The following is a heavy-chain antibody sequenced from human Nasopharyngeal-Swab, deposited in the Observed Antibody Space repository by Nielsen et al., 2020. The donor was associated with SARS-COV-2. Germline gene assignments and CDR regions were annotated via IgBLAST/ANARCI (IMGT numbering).Heavy chain of an antibody. CDR2: IYHSGST. CDR3: ARDDYGDYGGWFDP. D-gene: IGHD4-17*01. Sequence: WIHQPPGKGLEWIGSIYHSGSTYYNPSLKSRVTISVDTSKNQFSLKLSSVTAADTAVYYCARDDYGDYGGWFDPWGQGTLVTVSS. J-gene: IGHJ5*02. V-gene: IGHV4-38-2*02.